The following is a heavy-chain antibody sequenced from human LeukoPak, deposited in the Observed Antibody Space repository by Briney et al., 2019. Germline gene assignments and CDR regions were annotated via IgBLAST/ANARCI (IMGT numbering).Heavy chain of an antibody. CDR3: ARDIYCSGGSCYPGGYFDY. Sequence: ASVKVSCKASGYTFSRYYMHWVRQAPGKGLEWMGIINPSGGSTNSAQKFQGRVTMTRDTITSTIYMELSSLRSEDTAVYYCARDIYCSGGSCYPGGYFDYWGQGTQVTVSS. V-gene: IGHV1-46*01. J-gene: IGHJ4*02. CDR1: GYTFSRYY. D-gene: IGHD2-15*01. CDR2: INPSGGST.